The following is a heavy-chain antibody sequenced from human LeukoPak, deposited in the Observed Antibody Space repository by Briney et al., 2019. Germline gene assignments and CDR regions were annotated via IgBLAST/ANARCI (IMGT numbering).Heavy chain of an antibody. CDR1: GGTFSSYA. D-gene: IGHD3-10*01. CDR2: IIPIFGTA. CDR3: ARDLYYGSADNYYYYGMDV. V-gene: IGHV1-69*13. J-gene: IGHJ6*02. Sequence: SVTVSCTASGGTFSSYAISWVRQAPGQGLEWMGGIIPIFGTANYAQKFRGRVTITADESTSTAYMELSSLRSEDTAVYYCARDLYYGSADNYYYYGMDVWGQGTTVTVSS.